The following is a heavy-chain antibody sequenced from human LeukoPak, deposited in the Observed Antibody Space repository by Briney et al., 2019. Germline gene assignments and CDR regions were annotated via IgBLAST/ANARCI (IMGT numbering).Heavy chain of an antibody. CDR3: ARGQAVADY. Sequence: ASVKVSCKASGYTFTGYSLNWVRQAPGQGLEWMGWINPESGGTNYAQKFQDRVTMTRDTSINTAYMELTRLTSDDTAIFYCARGQAVADYWGQGTLVTVSP. D-gene: IGHD6-19*01. V-gene: IGHV1-2*02. CDR2: INPESGGT. CDR1: GYTFTGYS. J-gene: IGHJ4*02.